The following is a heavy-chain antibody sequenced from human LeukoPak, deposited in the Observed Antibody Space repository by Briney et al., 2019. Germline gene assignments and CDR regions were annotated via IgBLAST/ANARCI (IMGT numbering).Heavy chain of an antibody. J-gene: IGHJ4*02. CDR1: GDSVSSYY. CDR2: IYYSESA. CDR3: ARKRSFDL. Sequence: SETLSLTCTVSGDSVSSYYWSWIRQPPGKRLECIGCIYYSESATYNPSLKSRVTISLDTSKNQFFLKLSSVTAADTAVYYCARKRSFDLWGQGTLVTVSS. V-gene: IGHV4-59*02. D-gene: IGHD3-9*01.